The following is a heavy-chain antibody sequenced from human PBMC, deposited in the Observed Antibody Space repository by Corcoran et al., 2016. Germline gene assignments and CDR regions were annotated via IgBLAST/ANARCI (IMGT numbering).Heavy chain of an antibody. D-gene: IGHD2-15*01. J-gene: IGHJ6*02. CDR2: ISSSSSYI. CDR3: AKIKREDCSGGSCYQYYYYGMDV. V-gene: IGHV3-21*01. Sequence: EVQLVESGGGLVKPGGSLRLSCAASGFTFSSYSMNWVRQAPGKGLEWVSSISSSSSYIYYADSVKGRFTISRDNAKNTRYLQMNSLRAEDMAVYYCAKIKREDCSGGSCYQYYYYGMDVWGQLTTVTVSS. CDR1: GFTFSSYS.